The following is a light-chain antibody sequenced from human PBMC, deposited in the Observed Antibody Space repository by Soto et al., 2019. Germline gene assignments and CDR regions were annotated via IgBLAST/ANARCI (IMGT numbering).Light chain of an antibody. CDR3: QHYNNWPPLT. CDR2: GAS. Sequence: EIVMTQSPATLSVSPGERATLSCRASQSVSSNLAWYQQKPGQAPTLLIYGASTRATGIPARFSGSGSGTEFTLTISSLQSEDFAVYSCQHYNNWPPLTCGGGTKVEIK. V-gene: IGKV3-15*01. CDR1: QSVSSN. J-gene: IGKJ4*01.